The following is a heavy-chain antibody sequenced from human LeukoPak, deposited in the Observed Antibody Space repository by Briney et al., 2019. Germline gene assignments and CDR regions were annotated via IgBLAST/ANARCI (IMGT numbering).Heavy chain of an antibody. CDR2: ISSSSSTI. Sequence: GGSLRLSCAASGFTFSSYSMNWVRQAPGKGLEWVSYISSSSSTIYYADSVKGRFTISRDNAKNSLYLQMNSLRAEDTAVYYCARGAITGTSGYWGQGTLVTVSS. J-gene: IGHJ4*02. CDR1: GFTFSSYS. CDR3: ARGAITGTSGY. D-gene: IGHD1-7*01. V-gene: IGHV3-48*04.